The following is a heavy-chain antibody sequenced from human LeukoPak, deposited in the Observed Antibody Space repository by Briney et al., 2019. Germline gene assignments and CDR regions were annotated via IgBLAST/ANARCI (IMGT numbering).Heavy chain of an antibody. J-gene: IGHJ4*02. CDR3: ASITGTTEDY. Sequence: PGGSLRLSCSASGFTFSGYAMSWVRQAPGKGLEWVSAISGSGGSTYYADSVKGRFTISRDNSKNTLFLQMNSLRAEDTAVYYCASITGTTEDYWGQGTLVTVSS. CDR1: GFTFSGYA. D-gene: IGHD1-1*01. CDR2: ISGSGGST. V-gene: IGHV3-23*01.